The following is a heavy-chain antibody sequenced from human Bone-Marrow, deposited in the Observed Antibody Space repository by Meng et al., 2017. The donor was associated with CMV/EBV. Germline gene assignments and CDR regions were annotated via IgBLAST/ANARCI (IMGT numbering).Heavy chain of an antibody. CDR2: ISGSGGST. D-gene: IGHD4-17*01. V-gene: IGHV3-23*01. Sequence: GESLQISCAASGFTFSSYAMSWVRQAPGKGLEWVSAISGSGGSTYYADSVKGRFTISRDNSKNTLYLQMNSLRAEDTAVYYCAKVLYGDYAHYYYYGMDVWGQGTTVTVSS. CDR1: GFTFSSYA. CDR3: AKVLYGDYAHYYYYGMDV. J-gene: IGHJ6*02.